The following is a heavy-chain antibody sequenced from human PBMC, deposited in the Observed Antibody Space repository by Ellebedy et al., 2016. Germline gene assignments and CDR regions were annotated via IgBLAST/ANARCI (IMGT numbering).Heavy chain of an antibody. CDR3: ARYPHPLRFGELTLHYYYEIDV. Sequence: ASVKVSCKASGYTFTSYGISWVRQAPGQGLEWMGWVSGHNGNTVYAQKFQDRVTMTTDTSTSTVYMELRGLTSDDRAVYYCARYPHPLRFGELTLHYYYEIDVWGQGTTVAVSS. D-gene: IGHD3-10*01. J-gene: IGHJ6*02. V-gene: IGHV1-18*01. CDR1: GYTFTSYG. CDR2: VSGHNGNT.